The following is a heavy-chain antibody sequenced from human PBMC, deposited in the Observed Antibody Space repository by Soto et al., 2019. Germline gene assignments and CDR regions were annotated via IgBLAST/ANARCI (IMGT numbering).Heavy chain of an antibody. CDR2: VYYSGNT. J-gene: IGHJ4*02. CDR3: ARHLGYYDFY. Sequence: SETLSLTCSVSGVSISSSTFYWGWIRQPPGKGLEWIGSVYYSGNTYYNPSLKSRVTISLDTSRNHFSLKLSSLTAADTAVYYCARHLGYYDFYWGQGTLVTVSS. D-gene: IGHD3-22*01. CDR1: GVSISSSTFY. V-gene: IGHV4-39*01.